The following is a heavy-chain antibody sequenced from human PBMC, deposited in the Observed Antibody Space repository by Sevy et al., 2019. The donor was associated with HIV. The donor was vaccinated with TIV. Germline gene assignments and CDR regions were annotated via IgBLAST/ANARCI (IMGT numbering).Heavy chain of an antibody. CDR1: GFTFNTYA. V-gene: IGHV3-30-3*01. D-gene: IGHD4-17*01. CDR2: ISYDGGNK. Sequence: GGSLRLSCAASGFTFNTYAMHWVRQAPGKGLDWLTFISYDGGNKYYADSVKGRFTISRDIAKNTLHLQMNSLRAEDTAVYYCARDLEFYDYGDYGPAFMPDYWGQGTLVTVSS. J-gene: IGHJ4*02. CDR3: ARDLEFYDYGDYGPAFMPDY.